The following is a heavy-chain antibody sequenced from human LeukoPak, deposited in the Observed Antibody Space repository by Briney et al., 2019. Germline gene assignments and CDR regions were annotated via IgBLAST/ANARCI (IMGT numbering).Heavy chain of an antibody. CDR3: ARKVRLYYYGMDV. J-gene: IGHJ6*02. D-gene: IGHD4-11*01. CDR1: GFTFSSYS. Sequence: GGSLRLSCAASGFTFSSYSMNWVRQAPGKGLEGVSSISSSSSYIYYADSVKGRFTISRDNAKNSLYLQMNSLRAEDTAVYYCARKVRLYYYGMDVWGQGTTVTVSS. CDR2: ISSSSSYI. V-gene: IGHV3-21*01.